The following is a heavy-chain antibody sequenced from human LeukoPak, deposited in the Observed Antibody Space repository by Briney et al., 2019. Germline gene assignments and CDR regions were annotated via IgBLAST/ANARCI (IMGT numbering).Heavy chain of an antibody. Sequence: QPGGSLRLSCAASGFTFSSYWMSWVRQAPGKGLEWVGNIKQDGSEKYYVDSVKGRFTISRDNAKNSLYLQMNSLRAEDTAVYYCARERQQLAPYYYYYYMDVWGKGTTVTVSS. CDR1: GFTFSSYW. CDR3: ARERQQLAPYYYYYYMDV. V-gene: IGHV3-7*01. D-gene: IGHD6-13*01. J-gene: IGHJ6*03. CDR2: IKQDGSEK.